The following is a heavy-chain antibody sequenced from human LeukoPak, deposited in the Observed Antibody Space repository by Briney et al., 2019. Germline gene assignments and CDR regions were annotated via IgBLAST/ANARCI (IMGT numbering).Heavy chain of an antibody. Sequence: GGSLRLSCAASAFSLSDYWMNWVRQAPGKGLEWVSYISTGSADRKYADSVKGRFTISRDDATNSVSLLMNSLRGDDAAVYYCARDVGYCSGGNCYRWFASWGQGTLVTVSS. CDR2: ISTGSADR. V-gene: IGHV3-48*01. D-gene: IGHD2-15*01. CDR1: AFSLSDYW. CDR3: ARDVGYCSGGNCYRWFAS. J-gene: IGHJ5*01.